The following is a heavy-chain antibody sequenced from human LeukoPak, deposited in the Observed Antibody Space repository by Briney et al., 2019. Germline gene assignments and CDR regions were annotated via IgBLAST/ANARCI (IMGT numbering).Heavy chain of an antibody. Sequence: PSETLSITCTVSGGSISSSSYSWGWIRQPPGKGLEWIGSIYYSGSTYYNPSLKSRVTISVDTSKNQFSLKLSSVTAADTAVYYCARHGNPDYSNSLGYWGQGTLVTVSS. J-gene: IGHJ4*02. CDR3: ARHGNPDYSNSLGY. CDR2: IYYSGST. CDR1: GGSISSSSYS. V-gene: IGHV4-39*01. D-gene: IGHD4-11*01.